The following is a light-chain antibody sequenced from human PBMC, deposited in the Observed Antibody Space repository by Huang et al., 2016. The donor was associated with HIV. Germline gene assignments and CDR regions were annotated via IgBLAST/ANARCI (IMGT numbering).Light chain of an antibody. V-gene: IGKV3-15*01. CDR2: GAS. J-gene: IGKJ1*01. CDR3: QQYNNWPRGT. CDR1: QSVSSN. Sequence: EIEMTQSPVTLSVSPGERATLSCRASQSVSSNLAWYQQKPGQAPRLLIYGASTRATGIPARFSGSGSGTYFTLTISSLQSEDFAVYYCQQYNNWPRGTFGQGTKVDIK.